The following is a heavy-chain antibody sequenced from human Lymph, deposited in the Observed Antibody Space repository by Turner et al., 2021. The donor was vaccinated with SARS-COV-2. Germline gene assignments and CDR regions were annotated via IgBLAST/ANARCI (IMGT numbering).Heavy chain of an antibody. CDR3: ARDLQLYGMDV. J-gene: IGHJ6*02. CDR1: GFIVSSNY. CDR2: IYSGGST. V-gene: IGHV3-53*02. Sequence: EVQLVETGGGLIQPGGSLRLSCAASGFIVSSNYMNWVRQAPGKGLEWVSLIYSGGSTYYADSVKGRFTISRDNSKNTLYLQMNSLTAEDTAVYYCARDLQLYGMDVWGQGTTVTVSS. D-gene: IGHD1-1*01.